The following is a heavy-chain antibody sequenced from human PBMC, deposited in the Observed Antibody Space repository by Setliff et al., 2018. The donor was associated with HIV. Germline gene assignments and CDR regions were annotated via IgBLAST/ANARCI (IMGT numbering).Heavy chain of an antibody. CDR2: ISAGNGNT. J-gene: IGHJ6*03. CDR1: GYTFTSYA. Sequence: ASVKVSCKASGYTFTSYAMHWVRQAPGQRLEWMGWISAGNGNTKYSQEFKGRVTITRDTSASTAYMELSSLRSEDVAVYYCARATNYYDSSNYYMDVWGKGTTVTVSS. CDR3: ARATNYYDSSNYYMDV. D-gene: IGHD3-22*01. V-gene: IGHV1-3*03.